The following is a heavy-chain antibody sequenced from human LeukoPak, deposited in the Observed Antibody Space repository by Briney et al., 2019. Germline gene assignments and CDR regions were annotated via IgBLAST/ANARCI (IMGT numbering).Heavy chain of an antibody. D-gene: IGHD3-16*01. J-gene: IGHJ3*02. V-gene: IGHV3-30*03. Sequence: GGSLRLSCAASGFTFSSYGMHWVRQAPGQGLERVAGISYDGSNTYYADSVKGRFTISRDTSKNTLYLQLNSLRADDTAVYYCATFTREAFETWGQGTTVTVSS. CDR1: GFTFSSYG. CDR3: ATFTREAFET. CDR2: ISYDGSNT.